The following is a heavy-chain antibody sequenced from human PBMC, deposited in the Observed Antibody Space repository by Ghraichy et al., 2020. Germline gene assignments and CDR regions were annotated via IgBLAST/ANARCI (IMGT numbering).Heavy chain of an antibody. Sequence: GGSLRLSGAASGFTFSSYGMHWVRQAPGKGLEWVAVISYDGSNKYYADSVKGRFTISRDNSKNTLYLQMNSLRAEDTAVYYCARKRLTVTTDNGMDVWGQGTTVTVSS. V-gene: IGHV3-30*03. CDR1: GFTFSSYG. CDR2: ISYDGSNK. J-gene: IGHJ6*02. CDR3: ARKRLTVTTDNGMDV. D-gene: IGHD4-11*01.